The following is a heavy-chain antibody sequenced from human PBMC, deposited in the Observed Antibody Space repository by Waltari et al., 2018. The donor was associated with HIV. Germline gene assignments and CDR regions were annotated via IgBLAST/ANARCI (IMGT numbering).Heavy chain of an antibody. J-gene: IGHJ6*02. CDR1: GDSFSTNLSPWAPSPTRY. Sequence: LQGSGPVPEKPSQTLSGNRILTGDSFSTNLSPWAPSPTRYRARTGQTPCMGLEWIWIVHSGGIAHYNPSLANRVIISLDMAMNQFSLNVTSVTAADTALYYCARRHFLDNSGYFVPRFFSYENVEVWGQGTMVTVS. V-gene: IGHV4-39*01. D-gene: IGHD3-22*01. CDR3: ARRHFLDNSGYFVPRFFSYENVEV. CDR2: VHSGGIA.